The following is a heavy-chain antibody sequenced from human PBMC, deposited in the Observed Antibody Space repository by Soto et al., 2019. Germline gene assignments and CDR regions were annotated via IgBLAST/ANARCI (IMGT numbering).Heavy chain of an antibody. Sequence: SETLSLTCTVSGGSISSGDYYWRWIRQPPGKGLEWIGYIYYSGSTYYNPSLKSRVTISVDTSKNQFSLKLSSVTAADTAVYYCAGQPTAGSYYDLGSYYYYYAMDVWGQGTTVTVSS. D-gene: IGHD3-10*01. CDR2: IYYSGST. CDR3: AGQPTAGSYYDLGSYYYYYAMDV. V-gene: IGHV4-30-4*01. CDR1: GGSISSGDYY. J-gene: IGHJ6*02.